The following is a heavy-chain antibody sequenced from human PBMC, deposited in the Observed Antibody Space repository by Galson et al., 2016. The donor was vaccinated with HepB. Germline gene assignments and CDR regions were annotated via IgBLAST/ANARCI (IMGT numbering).Heavy chain of an antibody. D-gene: IGHD2-2*01. CDR2: IYWDDDK. CDR3: AHRSHCINSSCYLYDWFDT. V-gene: IGHV2-5*02. J-gene: IGHJ5*02. CDR1: GFSLRTSGVG. Sequence: PALVKPTQTLTLTCNFSGFSLRTSGVGVGWIRQPPGKALEWLGFIYWDDDKRYSPSLKNRLTITKDASKNQVVLTMTNMDPADTATYYCAHRSHCINSSCYLYDWFDTWGQGTLVPVSP.